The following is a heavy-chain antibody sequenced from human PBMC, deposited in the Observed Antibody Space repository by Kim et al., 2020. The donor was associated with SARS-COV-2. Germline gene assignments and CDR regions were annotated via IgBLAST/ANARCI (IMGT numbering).Heavy chain of an antibody. V-gene: IGHV4-59*01. CDR1: GGSISSYY. J-gene: IGHJ3*02. CDR3: ARDYYDSSGYFEREDAFDI. CDR2: IYYSGST. D-gene: IGHD3-22*01. Sequence: SETLSLTCTVSGGSISSYYWSWIRQPPGKGLEWIGYIYYSGSTNYNPSLKSRVTISVDTSKNQFSLKLSSVTAADTAVYYCARDYYDSSGYFEREDAFDIWGQGTMVTVSS.